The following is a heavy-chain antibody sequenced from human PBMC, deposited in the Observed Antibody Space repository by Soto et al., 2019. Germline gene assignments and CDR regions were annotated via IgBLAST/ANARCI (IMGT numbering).Heavy chain of an antibody. V-gene: IGHV3-11*01. J-gene: IGHJ5*02. CDR3: ARHIPVAGLAWFDP. CDR1: GFTFSDYY. CDR2: IGTTSSTI. Sequence: QVQLVESGGGLVKPGGSLRLSCAASGFTFSDYYMSWIRQAPGKGLEWVSFIGTTSSTIYYADSVKGRFTISRDNDKNSLYLQMYSLRAEDTAVYYCARHIPVAGLAWFDPWGQGTMVTVSS. D-gene: IGHD6-19*01.